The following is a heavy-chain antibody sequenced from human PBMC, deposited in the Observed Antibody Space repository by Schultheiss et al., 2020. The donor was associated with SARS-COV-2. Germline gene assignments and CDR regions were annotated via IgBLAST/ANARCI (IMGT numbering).Heavy chain of an antibody. Sequence: ETLSLTCAVYGGSISGGGYYWSWIRQPPGKALEWLAHIFSNDEKSYSTSLKTRLTISMDTSENQEVLTMTNMDPVDTATYYCAHRPAQDWFDPWGQGTLVTVSS. J-gene: IGHJ5*02. CDR1: GGSISGGGYY. V-gene: IGHV2-26*01. CDR3: AHRPAQDWFDP. CDR2: IFSNDEK.